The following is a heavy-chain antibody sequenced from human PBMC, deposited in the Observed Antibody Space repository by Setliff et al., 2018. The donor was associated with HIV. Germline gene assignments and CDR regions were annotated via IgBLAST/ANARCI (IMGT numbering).Heavy chain of an antibody. Sequence: ASVKVSCKVSGYTLTELSMHWVRQAPGKGLEWMGGSDPEDDETKYAEKFQGRVTITADTSRDTAYMELSSLRSEDTAVYYCAADRDDDYGFYRCAWGQGTLVTVSS. D-gene: IGHD3-22*01. V-gene: IGHV1-24*01. CDR2: SDPEDDET. J-gene: IGHJ5*02. CDR1: GYTLTELS. CDR3: AADRDDDYGFYRCA.